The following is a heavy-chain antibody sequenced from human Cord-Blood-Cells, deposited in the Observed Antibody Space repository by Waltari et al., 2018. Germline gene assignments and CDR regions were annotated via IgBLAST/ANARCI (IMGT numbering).Heavy chain of an antibody. CDR1: TFDDYA. CDR2: ISWNSGSI. J-gene: IGHJ6*02. Sequence: TFDDYAMHWVRQAPGKGLEWVSGISWNSGSIGYADSVKGRFTISRDNAKNSLYLQMNSLRAEDTALYYCAKAGGGYCSGGSCYEAYYYYYYGMDVWGQGTTVTVSS. V-gene: IGHV3-9*01. D-gene: IGHD2-15*01. CDR3: AKAGGGYCSGGSCYEAYYYYYYGMDV.